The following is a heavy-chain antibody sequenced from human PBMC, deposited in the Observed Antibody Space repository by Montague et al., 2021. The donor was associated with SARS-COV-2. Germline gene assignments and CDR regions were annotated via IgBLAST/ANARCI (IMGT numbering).Heavy chain of an antibody. CDR3: ARGYDSSGYQY. V-gene: IGHV3-7*05. J-gene: IGHJ4*02. D-gene: IGHD3-22*01. Sequence: SLRLSCAASGFTFSTFWMTWFRQVPGKGLEWVANIKQDGSETYYVDSVKGRFTISRDNAKNSLYLQLDSLRAEDTAVYYCARGYDSSGYQYWGQGTLVTVSA. CDR1: GFTFSTFW. CDR2: IKQDGSET.